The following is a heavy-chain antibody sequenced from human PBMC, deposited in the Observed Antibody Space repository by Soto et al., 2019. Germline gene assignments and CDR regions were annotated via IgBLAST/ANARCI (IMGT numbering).Heavy chain of an antibody. D-gene: IGHD3-10*01. Sequence: SETLSLTCAVSGGSISSSNWWSWVRQPPGKGLEWIGEIYHSGSTNYNPSLKSRVTISVDKSKNQFSLKLSSVTAADTAVYYCARDSQPTYGSGSYYNYYGMDVWGQGTTVTVSS. V-gene: IGHV4-4*02. J-gene: IGHJ6*02. CDR3: ARDSQPTYGSGSYYNYYGMDV. CDR2: IYHSGST. CDR1: GGSISSSNW.